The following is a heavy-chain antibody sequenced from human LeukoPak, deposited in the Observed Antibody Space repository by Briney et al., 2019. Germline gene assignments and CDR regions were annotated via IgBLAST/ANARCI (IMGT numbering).Heavy chain of an antibody. CDR1: GFTFSSYD. J-gene: IGHJ4*02. CDR3: AKKDGSGSYYLPFFDY. CDR2: IGTAGDT. V-gene: IGHV3-13*01. D-gene: IGHD3-10*01. Sequence: GSLSLSCAASGFTFSSYDMHWVRQATGKGLEWVSAIGTAGDTYYPGSVKGRFTISRENAKNSLFLQMNSLRAEDTAVYYCAKKDGSGSYYLPFFDYWGQGTLVTVCS.